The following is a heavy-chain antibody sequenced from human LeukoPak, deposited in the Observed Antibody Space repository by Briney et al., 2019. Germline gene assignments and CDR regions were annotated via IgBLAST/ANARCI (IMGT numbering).Heavy chain of an antibody. CDR2: ISSSGSTI. D-gene: IGHD2-2*02. Sequence: GGSLRLSCAASGFTFSSYEMNWVRQAPGKGLEWVSYISSSGSTIYYADSVKGRSTISRDNAKNSLYLQMNSLRAEDTAVYYCARGAVVVPAAIVGDYWGQGTLVTVSS. CDR3: ARGAVVVPAAIVGDY. J-gene: IGHJ4*02. CDR1: GFTFSSYE. V-gene: IGHV3-48*03.